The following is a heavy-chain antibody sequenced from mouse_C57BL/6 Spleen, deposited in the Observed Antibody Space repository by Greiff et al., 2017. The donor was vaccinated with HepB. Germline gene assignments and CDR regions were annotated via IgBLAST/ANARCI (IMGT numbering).Heavy chain of an antibody. J-gene: IGHJ2*01. CDR1: GYTFTSYW. CDR3: ARAPSTDY. D-gene: IGHD1-1*01. CDR2: IDPSDSYT. V-gene: IGHV1-59*01. Sequence: QVQLKQSGAELMKPGTSVKLSCKASGYTFTSYWMHWVKQRPGQGLEWIGVIDPSDSYTNYNQKFKGKATLTVDTSSSTAYMQLSSLTSEDSAVYYCARAPSTDYWGQGTTLTVSS.